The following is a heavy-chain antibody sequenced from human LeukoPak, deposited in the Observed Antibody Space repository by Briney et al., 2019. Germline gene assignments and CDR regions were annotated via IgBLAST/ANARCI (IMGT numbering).Heavy chain of an antibody. Sequence: GGSLRLSCAASGLTFENCWMSWVRQAPGKGLEWVAYIRSDGKYKPYADSVKGRFTISRDNSKNTMYLQMNSLRIDDTAVYYCATEGGSSDAFAFWGQGTKVTVSS. CDR3: ATEGGSSDAFAF. D-gene: IGHD1-26*01. V-gene: IGHV3-30*02. CDR1: GLTFENCW. J-gene: IGHJ3*01. CDR2: IRSDGKYK.